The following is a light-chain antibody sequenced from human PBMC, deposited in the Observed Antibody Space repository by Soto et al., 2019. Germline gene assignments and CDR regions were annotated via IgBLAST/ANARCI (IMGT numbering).Light chain of an antibody. CDR1: QSVSSRY. Sequence: EIVWTQSPGTLSLSPGERATLSCRASQSVSSRYLAWYQQKPDQAARLLIYGASCRATGIPDRFSGSGSGTHLNLPISRLAPEDFAEYYCHQYGRAPPWTFGHGTKVEIK. CDR3: HQYGRAPPWT. J-gene: IGKJ1*01. V-gene: IGKV3-20*01. CDR2: GAS.